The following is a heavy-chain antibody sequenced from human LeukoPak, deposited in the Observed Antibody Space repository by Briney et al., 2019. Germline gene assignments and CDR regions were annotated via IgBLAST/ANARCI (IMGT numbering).Heavy chain of an antibody. V-gene: IGHV3-9*03. J-gene: IGHJ4*02. CDR2: ISWNSGSI. D-gene: IGHD6-13*01. Sequence: GGSLRLSCAASGFTFDDYAMHWVRQAPGRGLEWVSSISWNSGSIGYADSVKGRFTISRENAKDSLYLQMNSLRVEDMAFYYCAKDIAATGNLYFDYWGQGALVTVSS. CDR3: AKDIAATGNLYFDY. CDR1: GFTFDDYA.